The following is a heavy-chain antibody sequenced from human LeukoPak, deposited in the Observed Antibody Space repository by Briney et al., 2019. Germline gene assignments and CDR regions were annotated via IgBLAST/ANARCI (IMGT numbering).Heavy chain of an antibody. CDR1: GFTFSSYP. CDR2: ISNNGRST. CDR3: ARDRDGFDY. V-gene: IGHV3-64*01. J-gene: IGHJ4*02. Sequence: PGGSLRLSCTASGFTFSSYPMHWVRQAPGKGLEYVSAISNNGRSTHYANSVRGRFSISRDNSKNTLFLQMGSLRTEDMAVYYCARDRDGFDYWGQGTLVTVSS. D-gene: IGHD5-24*01.